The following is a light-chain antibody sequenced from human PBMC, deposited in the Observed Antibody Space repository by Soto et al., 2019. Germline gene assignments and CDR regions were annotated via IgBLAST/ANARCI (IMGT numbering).Light chain of an antibody. CDR1: QTISSW. V-gene: IGKV1-12*01. CDR3: QQDNSFPYT. Sequence: DIQMTQSPSSVSASGGDRVTITCRASQTISSWLAWYQQKPGKAPKLLIYAASTLQSGVPSRFSGSGSGTAFTLTISSLQPEDFATDYCQQDNSFPYTFGQGTKLEIK. J-gene: IGKJ2*01. CDR2: AAS.